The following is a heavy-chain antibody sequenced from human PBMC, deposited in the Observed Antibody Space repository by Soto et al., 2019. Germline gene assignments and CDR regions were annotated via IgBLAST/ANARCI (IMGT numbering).Heavy chain of an antibody. CDR3: AKGKGVGATPDGANC. CDR2: VRSDGDTT. J-gene: IGHJ4*02. V-gene: IGHV3-23*01. CDR1: GFTFSRYG. D-gene: IGHD1-26*01. Sequence: EVQVLESGGGLVQPGGSLRLSCAASGFTFSRYGMNWVRQAPGKGLEWVSGVRSDGDTTYNADSVKGRFTVSRDNFRNTVDFQMNNLRVEDTAVYYCAKGKGVGATPDGANCWGQGTLVTVSP.